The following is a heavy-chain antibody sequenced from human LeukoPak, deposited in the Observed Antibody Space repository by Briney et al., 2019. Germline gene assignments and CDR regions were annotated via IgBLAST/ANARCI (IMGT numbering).Heavy chain of an antibody. J-gene: IGHJ4*02. D-gene: IGHD6-19*01. CDR3: ASLGPYQMYSSGWYY. CDR1: GFTFSSYA. V-gene: IGHV3-30-3*01. CDR2: ISYDGSNK. Sequence: PGRSLRLSCAASGFTFSSYAMHWVRQAPGKGLEWVAVISYDGSNKYYADSVKGRFTISRDNSKNTLNLEMNSLRAEDSAVYYCASLGPYQMYSSGWYYWGQGTLVTVSS.